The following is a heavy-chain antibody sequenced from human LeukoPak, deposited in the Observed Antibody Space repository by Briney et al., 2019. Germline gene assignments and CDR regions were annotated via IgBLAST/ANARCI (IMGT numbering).Heavy chain of an antibody. CDR3: ARGKYGDQYYFDY. D-gene: IGHD4-17*01. CDR1: EFSVGSNY. V-gene: IGHV3-66*01. J-gene: IGHJ4*02. Sequence: GGSLRLSCAASEFSVGSNYMTWLRQAPGKGLEGVSLIYSGGSTYYADSVKGRFTISRDNAKNSLYLQMNSLRAEDTAVYYCARGKYGDQYYFDYWGQGTLVTVSS. CDR2: IYSGGST.